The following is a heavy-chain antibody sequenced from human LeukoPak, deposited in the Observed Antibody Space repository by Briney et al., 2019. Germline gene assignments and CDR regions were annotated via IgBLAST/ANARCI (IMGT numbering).Heavy chain of an antibody. CDR1: SGSISSNNHF. CDR3: ARDTYYYGSGSPYFDY. Sequence: ASETLSLTCTVSSGSISSNNHFWGWIRQPQGKGLEWIGNIDYSGSTNYNPSLKSRVTMSVDTSKNQFSLKLSSVTAADTAVYYCARDTYYYGSGSPYFDYWGQGTLVTVSS. D-gene: IGHD3-10*01. CDR2: IDYSGST. J-gene: IGHJ4*02. V-gene: IGHV4-61*05.